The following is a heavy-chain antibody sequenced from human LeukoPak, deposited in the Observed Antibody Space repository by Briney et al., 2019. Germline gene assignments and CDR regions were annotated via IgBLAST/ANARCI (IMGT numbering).Heavy chain of an antibody. CDR2: INHSGST. V-gene: IGHV4-34*01. J-gene: IGHJ5*02. D-gene: IGHD3-10*01. CDR3: ARGPSTMVRGVIPNWFDP. Sequence: SETLSLTCAVYGGSFSGYYWSWIRQPPGKGLEWIGEINHSGSTNYNPSLKSQVTISVDTSKNQFSLKLSSVTAADTAVYYCARGPSTMVRGVIPNWFDPWGQGTLVTVSS. CDR1: GGSFSGYY.